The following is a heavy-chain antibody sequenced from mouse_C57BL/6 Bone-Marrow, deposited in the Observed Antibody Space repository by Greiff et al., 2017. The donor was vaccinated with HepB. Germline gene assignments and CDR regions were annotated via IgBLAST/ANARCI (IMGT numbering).Heavy chain of an antibody. D-gene: IGHD1-1*01. CDR2: INSDGGST. V-gene: IGHV5-2*01. Sequence: EVQRVESGGGLVQPGESLKLSCESNEYEFPSHDMSWVRQTPEKRLELVAAINSDGGSTYYPDTMERRYIISRDNTKKTLYLQMSSLRSEDTALYYCAREDYYGSSPDYWGQGTTLTVSS. J-gene: IGHJ2*01. CDR3: AREDYYGSSPDY. CDR1: EYEFPSHD.